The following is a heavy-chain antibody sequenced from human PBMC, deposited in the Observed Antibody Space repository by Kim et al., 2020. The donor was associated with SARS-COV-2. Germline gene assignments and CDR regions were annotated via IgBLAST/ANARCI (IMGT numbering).Heavy chain of an antibody. CDR3: ARDHATDYGDYGVGDFYYYYYGMDV. V-gene: IGHV3-30*04. CDR2: ISYDGSNK. J-gene: IGHJ6*02. Sequence: GGSLRLSCAASGFTFSSYAMHWVRQAPGKGLEWVPVISYDGSNKYYADSVKGRFTISRDNSKNTLYLQMNSLRAEDTAVYYCARDHATDYGDYGVGDFYYYYYGMDVWGQGTTVTVSS. D-gene: IGHD4-17*01. CDR1: GFTFSSYA.